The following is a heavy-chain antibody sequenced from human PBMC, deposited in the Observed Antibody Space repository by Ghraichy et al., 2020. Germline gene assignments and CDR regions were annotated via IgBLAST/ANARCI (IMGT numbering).Heavy chain of an antibody. CDR1: GYTFTRYG. V-gene: IGHV1-18*01. D-gene: IGHD6-6*01. CDR3: ARGDSAITARRALETC. J-gene: IGHJ4*02. Sequence: ASVKVSCKASGYTFTRYGISWVRQAPGQGLEWMGWISGYNGNTNYAQKFQGRITMTTDTSTSAAYMELRSLKSDDTAVYYCARGDSAITARRALETCWGQGTLVTVSS. CDR2: ISGYNGNT.